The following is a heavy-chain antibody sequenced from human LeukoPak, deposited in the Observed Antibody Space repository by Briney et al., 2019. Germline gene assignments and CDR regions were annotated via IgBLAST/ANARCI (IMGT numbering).Heavy chain of an antibody. Sequence: GGSLRLSCAASGFTFSSYSMNWVRQAPGKGLEWVSSISSSSSYIYYADSVKGRFTISRDNAKNSLYLQMNSLRAEDTAVYYCARDSGGWYTDYWGQGTLVTVSS. D-gene: IGHD6-19*01. CDR1: GFTFSSYS. V-gene: IGHV3-21*01. CDR3: ARDSGGWYTDY. CDR2: ISSSSSYI. J-gene: IGHJ4*02.